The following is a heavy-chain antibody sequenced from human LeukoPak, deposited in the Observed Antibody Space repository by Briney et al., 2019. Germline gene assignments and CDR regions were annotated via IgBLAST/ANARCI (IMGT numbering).Heavy chain of an antibody. Sequence: SETLSLTCTVSGGSISSSSYYWGWIRQPPGKGLEWIGEINHSGSTNYNPSLKSRVTISVDTSKNQFSLKLSSVTAADTAVYYCARGRVTEGFDPWGQGTLVTVSS. CDR1: GGSISSSSYY. CDR3: ARGRVTEGFDP. CDR2: INHSGST. D-gene: IGHD5-18*01. V-gene: IGHV4-39*07. J-gene: IGHJ5*02.